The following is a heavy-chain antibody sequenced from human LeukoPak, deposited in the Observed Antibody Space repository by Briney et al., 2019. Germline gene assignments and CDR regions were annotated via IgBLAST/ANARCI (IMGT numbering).Heavy chain of an antibody. CDR1: RFTFSPTW. CDR2: IKSKSTGETT. J-gene: IGHJ3*01. Sequence: GESLRLSCAVSRFTFSPTWVSWVRQPPGKGLEWVGRIKSKSTGETTDYAAPVKGRFIISTDDSKSTVYLLMNSLKTEDTGWYYCTTEKWCSSTTCPYVFDLWGQRTMVTVSS. D-gene: IGHD2-2*01. V-gene: IGHV3-15*01. CDR3: TTEKWCSSTTCPYVFDL.